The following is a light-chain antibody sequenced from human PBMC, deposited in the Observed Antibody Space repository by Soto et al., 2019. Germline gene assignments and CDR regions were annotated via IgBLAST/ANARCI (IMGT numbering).Light chain of an antibody. J-gene: IGLJ1*01. CDR3: SSYTSSSSYV. CDR2: TVS. V-gene: IGLV2-14*01. Sequence: QCARNQPASGSGSPGRSITITCNGTSSDVGGYKYVSWYQQHPGKAPKLMIYTVSNRPSGVSNRFSGSKSGNTASLTISGLQAEDEADYYCSSYTSSSSYVFGAGTKVTVL. CDR1: SSDVGGYKY.